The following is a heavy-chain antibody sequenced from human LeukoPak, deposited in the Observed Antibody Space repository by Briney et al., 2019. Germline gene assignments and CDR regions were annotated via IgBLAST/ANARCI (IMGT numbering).Heavy chain of an antibody. CDR3: ARHYDFWSAPWTNSYYYMDV. V-gene: IGHV4-61*02. Sequence: SDTLSLTCTVSGGSISSGSYYWSWIRQHAGKGLEWIGRIYTSGSTNYNPSLKSRVTISVDTSKNQFSLKLGSVTAADTAVYYCARHYDFWSAPWTNSYYYMDVWGKGTTVTVSS. CDR2: IYTSGST. J-gene: IGHJ6*03. D-gene: IGHD3-3*01. CDR1: GGSISSGSYY.